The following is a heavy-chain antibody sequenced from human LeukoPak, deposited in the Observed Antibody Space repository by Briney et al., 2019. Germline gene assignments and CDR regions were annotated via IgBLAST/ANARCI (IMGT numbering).Heavy chain of an antibody. CDR2: INPNSGGT. CDR3: AAISSGWSEYYFDY. V-gene: IGHV1-2*02. J-gene: IGHJ4*02. D-gene: IGHD6-19*01. CDR1: GYTFTGYY. Sequence: ASVKVSYKASGYTFTGYYMHWVRQAPGQGLEWMGWINPNSGGTNYAQKFQGRVTMTRDTSISTAYMELSRLRSDDTAVYYCAAISSGWSEYYFDYWGQGPLVTVSS.